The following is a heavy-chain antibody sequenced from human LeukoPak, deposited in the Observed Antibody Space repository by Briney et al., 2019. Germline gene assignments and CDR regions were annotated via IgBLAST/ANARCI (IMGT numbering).Heavy chain of an antibody. CDR2: ISTYNGNT. V-gene: IGHV1-18*01. CDR3: ARVPEWELLPFDY. CDR1: GYTFTSYG. D-gene: IGHD1-26*01. J-gene: IGHJ4*02. Sequence: GASVKVSCKASGYTFTSYGISWVRQAPGQGLEWMGWISTYNGNTNYAQKLQGRVTVTTDTSTSTAYKELRSPRSDDTAVYYCARVPEWELLPFDYWGQGTLVTVSS.